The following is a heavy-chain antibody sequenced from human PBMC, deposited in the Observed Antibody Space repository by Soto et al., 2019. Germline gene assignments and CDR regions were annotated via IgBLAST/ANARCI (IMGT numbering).Heavy chain of an antibody. CDR1: GGTFSSYA. CDR2: IIPIFGTA. J-gene: IGHJ6*02. D-gene: IGHD5-12*01. CDR3: ARALVIVATTTYYYYYGMDV. V-gene: IGHV1-69*01. Sequence: QGQLVQSGAEVKKPGSSVKVSCKASGGTFSSYAISWVGQAPGQGLEWMGGIIPIFGTANYAQKFQGRVTITADESTSTAYMELSSLRSEDTAVYYCARALVIVATTTYYYYYGMDVWGQGTTVTVSS.